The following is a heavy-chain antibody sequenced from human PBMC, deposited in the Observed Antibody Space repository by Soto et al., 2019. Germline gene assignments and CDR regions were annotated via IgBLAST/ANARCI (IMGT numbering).Heavy chain of an antibody. CDR1: GGSFSGYY. CDR2: INHSGST. J-gene: IGHJ4*02. Sequence: SETLSLTCAVYGGSFSGYYWSWIRQPPGKGLEWIGEINHSGSTNYNPSLKSRVTISVDTSKNQFSLKLSSVTAADTAVYYCARGLVDPAITGHFDYWGQGTMVTVSS. D-gene: IGHD5-18*01. CDR3: ARGLVDPAITGHFDY. V-gene: IGHV4-34*01.